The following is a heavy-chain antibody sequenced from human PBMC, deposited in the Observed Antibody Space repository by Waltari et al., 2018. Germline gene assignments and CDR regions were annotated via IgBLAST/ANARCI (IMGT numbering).Heavy chain of an antibody. J-gene: IGHJ4*02. CDR2: SYYSGST. V-gene: IGHV4-59*01. D-gene: IGHD3-22*01. CDR3: ARLNYYDSSGYFYEEY. CDR1: GGSINGYY. Sequence: QVQLQESGPGLVKPSETLSLTCTVSGGSINGYYWTWLRQPPGKGLEWIGYSYYSGSTKYNPSLNSRVTISLDTSKDQFSLKLSSVTAADTAVYYCARLNYYDSSGYFYEEYWGQGTLVTVSS.